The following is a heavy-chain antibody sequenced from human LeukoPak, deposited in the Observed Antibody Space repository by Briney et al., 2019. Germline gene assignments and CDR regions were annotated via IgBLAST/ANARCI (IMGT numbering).Heavy chain of an antibody. D-gene: IGHD4-11*01. CDR3: ATSAGDYRAGHYYYMGV. CDR1: GYTFTGYY. CDR2: INPNTAGT. Sequence: ASVKVSCKASGYTFTGYYFHWVREAPGQGLEWMGWINPNTAGTNYAQKFLGGVTLAWDTSISTAYMELNRLTSDDTAVYYCATSAGDYRAGHYYYMGVWGKGTSVTVSS. V-gene: IGHV1-2*02. J-gene: IGHJ6*03.